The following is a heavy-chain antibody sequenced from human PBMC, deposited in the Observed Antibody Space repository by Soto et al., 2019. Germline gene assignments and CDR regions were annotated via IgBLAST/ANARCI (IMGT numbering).Heavy chain of an antibody. Sequence: PSETLSLTCAVYGGSFSGYYWSWIRQPPGKGLEWIGEINHSGSTNYNPSLKSRVTISVDTSKNQFSLKLSSVTAADTAVYYCARGRRMATMVRGVLDYWGQGTLVTVPQ. V-gene: IGHV4-34*01. CDR3: ARGRRMATMVRGVLDY. CDR1: GGSFSGYY. CDR2: INHSGST. J-gene: IGHJ4*02. D-gene: IGHD3-10*01.